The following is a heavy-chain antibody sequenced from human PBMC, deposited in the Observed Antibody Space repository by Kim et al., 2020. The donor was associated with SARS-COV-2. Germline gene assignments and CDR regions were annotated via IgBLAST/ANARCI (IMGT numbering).Heavy chain of an antibody. CDR1: GGIFSSYG. D-gene: IGHD3-10*01. CDR2: IIPLYRTA. Sequence: SVKVSCKASGGIFSSYGISWVRQAPGQGLEWMGGIIPLYRTANYAQKFQDRVTITADESTGTTYMELSSLRPEDTAVYYCARDGIIGRDYPVDAFESWG. V-gene: IGHV1-69*13. J-gene: IGHJ3*02. CDR3: ARDGIIGRDYPVDAFES.